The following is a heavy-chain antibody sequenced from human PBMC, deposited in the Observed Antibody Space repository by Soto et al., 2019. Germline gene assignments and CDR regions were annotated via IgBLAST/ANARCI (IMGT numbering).Heavy chain of an antibody. J-gene: IGHJ4*02. D-gene: IGHD3-22*01. CDR3: ARSSGYIDY. Sequence: GGSLRLSCAASGFTFNTYWMTWVRQAPGKGLEWVANIKRDGSEKYYVDSVKGRFTISRDNAKNTLYLQMNSLRAEDTAVYYCARSSGYIDYWGQGTLVTVAS. CDR1: GFTFNTYW. V-gene: IGHV3-7*02. CDR2: IKRDGSEK.